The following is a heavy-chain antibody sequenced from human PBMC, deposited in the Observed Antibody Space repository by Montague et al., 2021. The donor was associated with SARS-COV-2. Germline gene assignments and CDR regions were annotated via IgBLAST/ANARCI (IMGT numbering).Heavy chain of an antibody. Sequence: TLSLTCTVSGGSISGDNYYWTWIRQHPGKGLDWVAYIYYTGSTYYXXXLQSRLRTSLDTSKNQFSLTLTSVTAADTAIYYCARNRGWGSRGAGYIDLWGRGTLVTVSS. CDR3: ARNRGWGSRGAGYIDL. CDR1: GGSISGDNYY. D-gene: IGHD7-27*01. CDR2: IYYTGST. J-gene: IGHJ2*01. V-gene: IGHV4-31*03.